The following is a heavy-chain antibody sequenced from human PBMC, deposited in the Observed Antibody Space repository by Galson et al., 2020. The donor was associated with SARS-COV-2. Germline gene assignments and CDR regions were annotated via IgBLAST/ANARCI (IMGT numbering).Heavy chain of an antibody. V-gene: IGHV3-23*01. J-gene: IGHJ6*02. CDR2: ISGSGGST. CDR3: AKDLTNPVLRYFDWSSLGALYYYYGMDV. CDR1: GFTFGSYA. D-gene: IGHD3-9*01. Sequence: GGSLRLSCAASGFTFGSYAMSWVRQAPGKGLEWVSAISGSGGSTYYADSVKGRFTISRDNSKNTLYLQMNSLRAEDTAVYYCAKDLTNPVLRYFDWSSLGALYYYYGMDVWGQGTTVTVSS.